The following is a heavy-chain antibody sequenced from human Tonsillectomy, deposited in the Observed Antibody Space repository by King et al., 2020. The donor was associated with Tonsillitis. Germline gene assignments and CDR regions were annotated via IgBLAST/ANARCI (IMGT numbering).Heavy chain of an antibody. J-gene: IGHJ4*02. V-gene: IGHV4-31*03. D-gene: IGHD1-26*01. CDR3: ARGAPLSGSCPAH. CDR1: GGSISSGGYY. CDR2: IYYSGST. Sequence: QLQESGPGLVKPSQTLSLTCTVSGGSISSGGYYWSWIRQHPGKGLEWIGYIYYSGSTYYNPSLKSRVTISVDTSKNQFSLKLSSVTAADTAVYYCARGAPLSGSCPAHWGQGTLVTVSS.